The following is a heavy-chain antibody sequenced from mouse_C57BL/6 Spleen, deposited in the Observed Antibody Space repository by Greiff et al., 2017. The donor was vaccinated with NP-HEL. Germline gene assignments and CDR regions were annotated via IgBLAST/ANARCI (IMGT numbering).Heavy chain of an antibody. CDR2: IYPRDGST. CDR3: ARERILWSYAMDY. Sequence: VKLMESDAELVKPGASVKISCKVSGYTFTDHTIHWMKQRPEQGLEWIGYIYPRDGSTKYNEKFKGKATLTADKSSSTAYMQLNSLTSEDSAVYFCARERILWSYAMDYWGQGTSVTVSS. J-gene: IGHJ4*01. CDR1: GYTFTDHT. D-gene: IGHD1-1*02. V-gene: IGHV1-78*01.